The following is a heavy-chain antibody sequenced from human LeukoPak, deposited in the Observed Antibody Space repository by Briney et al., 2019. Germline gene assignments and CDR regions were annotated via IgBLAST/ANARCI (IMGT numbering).Heavy chain of an antibody. CDR1: GFTFSDYY. CDR3: ARVKEDTYDFWSGSYYYGMDV. Sequence: GGSLRLSCAASGFTFSDYYMSWIRQAPGKGLEWVSYISSSGSTIYYADSVKGRFTISRDNAKNSLYLQTNSLRAEDTAVYYCARVKEDTYDFWSGSYYYGMDVWGQGTTVTVSS. D-gene: IGHD3-3*01. J-gene: IGHJ6*02. CDR2: ISSSGSTI. V-gene: IGHV3-11*01.